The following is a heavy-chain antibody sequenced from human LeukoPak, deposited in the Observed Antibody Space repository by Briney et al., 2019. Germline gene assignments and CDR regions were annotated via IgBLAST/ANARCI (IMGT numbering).Heavy chain of an antibody. V-gene: IGHV3-30*03. CDR1: GFTFSSYG. Sequence: PGGSLRLSCAASGFTFSSYGMHWVRQAPGKGLEWVAVISYDGSNKYYADSVKGRFTISRDNSKNTLYLQMNSLRAEDTAVYYCAREPYYYDSSGYYRDYWGQGTLVTVSS. CDR2: ISYDGSNK. CDR3: AREPYYYDSSGYYRDY. D-gene: IGHD3-22*01. J-gene: IGHJ4*02.